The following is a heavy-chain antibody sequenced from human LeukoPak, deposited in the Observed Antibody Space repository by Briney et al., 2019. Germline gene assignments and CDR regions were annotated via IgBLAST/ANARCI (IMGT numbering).Heavy chain of an antibody. Sequence: GGSLRLSCAASGFTFSSYSMNWVRQAPGKGLEWVSYISSSSSTTYYADSVKGRFTISRDNAKNSLYLQMNSLRDEDTAVYYCARGPVRGALNWFDPWGQGTLVTVSS. CDR1: GFTFSSYS. V-gene: IGHV3-48*02. CDR2: ISSSSSTT. J-gene: IGHJ5*02. CDR3: ARGPVRGALNWFDP. D-gene: IGHD3-10*01.